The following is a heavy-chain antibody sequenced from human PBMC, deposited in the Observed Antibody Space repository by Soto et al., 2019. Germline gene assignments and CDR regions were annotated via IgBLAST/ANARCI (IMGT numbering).Heavy chain of an antibody. Sequence: QVQLQESGPGLLKPSETLSLTCTVSGGSITSAGDYWSWIRQHPGKGLEWIGYIHHNSGKTYYTPSLKSRVTISVDTSKNQLSLKLTSVTAADTAVYYCARESGSGWHALDYWGQGTLVTVSS. J-gene: IGHJ4*02. V-gene: IGHV4-31*03. D-gene: IGHD6-19*01. CDR1: GGSITSAGDY. CDR2: IHHNSGKT. CDR3: ARESGSGWHALDY.